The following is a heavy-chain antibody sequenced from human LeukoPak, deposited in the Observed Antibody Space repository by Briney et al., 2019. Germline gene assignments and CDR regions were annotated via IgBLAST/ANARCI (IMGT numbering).Heavy chain of an antibody. CDR1: GFTFDDYA. J-gene: IGHJ6*02. D-gene: IGHD3-3*01. Sequence: PGGSLRLSCAASGFTFDDYAMHWVRQAPGKGLEWVSGISWNSGSIGYADSVKGRFTISRDNAKNSLYLQMNSLRAEDTAVYYCAREVAYYDFWSGYYGVSYYGMDVWGQGTTVTVSS. CDR2: ISWNSGSI. V-gene: IGHV3-9*01. CDR3: AREVAYYDFWSGYYGVSYYGMDV.